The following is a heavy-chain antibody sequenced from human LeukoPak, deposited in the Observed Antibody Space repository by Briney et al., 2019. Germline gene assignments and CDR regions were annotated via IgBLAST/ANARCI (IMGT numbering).Heavy chain of an antibody. Sequence: SETLSLTCTVSGASVSSGSYYWGWIRQPPGKGLEWIGSIYYSGSTYYNPSLKSRVTISVDTSKNQFSLKLSSVTAADTAVYYCARVDYAVDYWGQGTLVTVSS. D-gene: IGHD4-17*01. CDR1: GASVSSGSYY. CDR2: IYYSGST. CDR3: ARVDYAVDY. J-gene: IGHJ4*02. V-gene: IGHV4-39*01.